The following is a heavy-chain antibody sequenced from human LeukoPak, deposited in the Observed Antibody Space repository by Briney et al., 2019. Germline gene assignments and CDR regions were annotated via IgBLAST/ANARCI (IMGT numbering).Heavy chain of an antibody. D-gene: IGHD5-12*01. CDR1: GFTFSSYA. J-gene: IGHJ4*02. CDR2: ISYDGSNK. V-gene: IGHV3-30-3*02. CDR3: AKSVASDAY. Sequence: GGSLRLPCAASGFTFSSYAMHWVRQAPGKGLEWVAVISYDGSNKYYADSVKGRFTISRDNSKNTLSLQMNGLIPEDTAVYYCAKSVASDAYWGQGTLVTVSS.